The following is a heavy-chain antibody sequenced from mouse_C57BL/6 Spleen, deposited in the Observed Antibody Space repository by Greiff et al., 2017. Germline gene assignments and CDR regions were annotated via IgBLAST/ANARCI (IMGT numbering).Heavy chain of an antibody. V-gene: IGHV6-3*01. CDR1: GFTFSNYW. Sequence: DVMLVESGGGLVQPGGSMKLSCVASGFTFSNYWMNWVRQSPEKGLEWVAQIRLKSDNYATHYAESVKGRFTISRDDSKSSVYLQMNNLRAEDTGIYYCTAIYYYGSSLDYWGQGTTLTVSS. J-gene: IGHJ2*01. CDR2: IRLKSDNYAT. D-gene: IGHD1-1*01. CDR3: TAIYYYGSSLDY.